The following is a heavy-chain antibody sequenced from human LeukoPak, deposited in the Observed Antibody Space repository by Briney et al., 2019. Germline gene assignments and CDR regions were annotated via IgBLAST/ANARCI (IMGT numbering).Heavy chain of an antibody. CDR3: ARDRGYCSGGSCQDWFDP. V-gene: IGHV1-2*02. CDR2: INPNSGGT. CDR1: GYTFTGYY. D-gene: IGHD2-15*01. J-gene: IGHJ5*02. Sequence: GASVKVSCKASGYTFTGYYMHWVRQAPGQGLEWMGWINPNSGGTNYAQKFQGRVTMTRDTSISTAYMELSSLRSEDTAVYYCARDRGYCSGGSCQDWFDPWGQGTLVTVSS.